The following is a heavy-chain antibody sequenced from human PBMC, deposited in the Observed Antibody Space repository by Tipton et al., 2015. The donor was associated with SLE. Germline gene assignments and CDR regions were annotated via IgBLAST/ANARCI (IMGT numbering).Heavy chain of an antibody. CDR2: ISYDGSNK. CDR3: ARVGHPRPITIFGVVIRNWYFDL. V-gene: IGHV3-30-3*01. J-gene: IGHJ2*01. D-gene: IGHD3-3*01. CDR1: GFTFSSYA. Sequence: SLRLSCAASGFTFSSYAMHWVRQAPGKGLEWVAVISYDGSNKYYADSVKGRFTISRDNSKNTLYLQMNSLRAEDTAVYYCARVGHPRPITIFGVVIRNWYFDLWGRGTLVTVSS.